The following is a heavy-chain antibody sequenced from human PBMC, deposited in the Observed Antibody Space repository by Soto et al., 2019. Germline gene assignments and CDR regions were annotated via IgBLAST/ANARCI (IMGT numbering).Heavy chain of an antibody. CDR2: ISSRSDNT. Sequence: GGSLRLSCAASGFLFSSYAMTWVRQAPGKGLYWVSAISSRSDNTYYADSVKGRFTVSRDNSKNTLYLQMNSLRAEDTAVYYCAKTGYGSDVLWWFDPWGQGTLVTVSS. J-gene: IGHJ5*02. CDR1: GFLFSSYA. CDR3: AKTGYGSDVLWWFDP. V-gene: IGHV3-23*01. D-gene: IGHD5-12*01.